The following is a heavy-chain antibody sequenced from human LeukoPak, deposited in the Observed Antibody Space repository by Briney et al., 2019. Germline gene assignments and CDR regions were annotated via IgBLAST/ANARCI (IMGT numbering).Heavy chain of an antibody. CDR3: ATSMGYYALDY. Sequence: SETLSLTCAVYGGSFSGYYWSWIRQPPGKGLEWIGYIYYSGSTNYNPSLKGRVTISVDTSKNQFSLKLSSVTAADTAVYYCATSMGYYALDYWGQGTLVTVSS. CDR2: IYYSGST. D-gene: IGHD3-3*01. J-gene: IGHJ4*02. CDR1: GGSFSGYY. V-gene: IGHV4-59*08.